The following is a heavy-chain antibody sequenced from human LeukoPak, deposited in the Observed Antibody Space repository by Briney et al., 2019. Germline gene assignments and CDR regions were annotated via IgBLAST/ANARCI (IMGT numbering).Heavy chain of an antibody. D-gene: IGHD4-17*01. CDR2: INHSGST. J-gene: IGHJ4*02. CDR1: GGSFSGYY. CDR3: ASKSTDHGELRFDY. V-gene: IGHV4-34*01. Sequence: PSETLSLTCAVYGGSFSGYYWSWNRQPPGKGLEWIGEINHSGSTNYNPSLKSRVTISVDTSKNQFSLKLSSVTAADTAVYYCASKSTDHGELRFDYWGQGTLVTVSS.